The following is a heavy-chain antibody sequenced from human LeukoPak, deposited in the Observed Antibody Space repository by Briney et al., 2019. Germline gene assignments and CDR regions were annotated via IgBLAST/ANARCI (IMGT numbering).Heavy chain of an antibody. D-gene: IGHD3-3*01. V-gene: IGHV1-8*03. CDR3: ARGDYDFWSGYLGY. CDR2: MNPNSGNT. Sequence: VASVKVSCKASGYTFTSYDINWVRQATGQGLEWMGWMNPNSGNTGYAQKFQGRVTITRNTSISTAYMELSSLRSEDTAVYYCARGDYDFWSGYLGYWGQGTLVTVSS. J-gene: IGHJ4*02. CDR1: GYTFTSYD.